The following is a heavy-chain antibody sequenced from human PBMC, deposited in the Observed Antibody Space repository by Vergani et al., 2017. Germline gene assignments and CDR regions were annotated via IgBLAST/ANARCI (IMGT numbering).Heavy chain of an antibody. CDR2: ISSSSSYI. CDR1: GFTFSSYS. Sequence: EVQLVESGGGLVKPGGSLRLSCAASGFTFSSYSMNWVRQAPGKGLEWVSSISSSSSYIYYADSVKGRFTISRDNAKNSLYLQMNSLRAEDTAVYYCASDGSGWFDYWGQGTLVTVSS. CDR3: ASDGSGWFDY. D-gene: IGHD6-19*01. V-gene: IGHV3-21*01. J-gene: IGHJ4*02.